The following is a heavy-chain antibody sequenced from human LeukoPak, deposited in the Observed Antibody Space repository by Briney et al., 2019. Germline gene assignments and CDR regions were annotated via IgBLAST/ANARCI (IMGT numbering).Heavy chain of an antibody. CDR3: ARILRIFGVEIGAFDI. Sequence: PSETLSLTCTVSGGSISNYYWSWIRQPPGKGLEWIGYIYYNGRTNYNPSLKSRVTMSVDTSKNQFSLKLSSVTAADTAVYYCARILRIFGVEIGAFDIWGQGTMVTVSS. D-gene: IGHD3-3*01. J-gene: IGHJ3*02. V-gene: IGHV4-59*12. CDR1: GGSISNYY. CDR2: IYYNGRT.